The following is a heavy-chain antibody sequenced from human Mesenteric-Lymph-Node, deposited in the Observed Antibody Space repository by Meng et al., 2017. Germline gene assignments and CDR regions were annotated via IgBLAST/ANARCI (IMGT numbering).Heavy chain of an antibody. Sequence: GGSLRLSCAASGFTFSSYSMNWVRQAPGKGLEWVSSISSSSSYIYYADSVKGRFTISRDNAKNSLYLQMNSLRAEDTAVYYCAREGYDSSGYYQYYFDYWGQGTLVTVSS. CDR1: GFTFSSYS. J-gene: IGHJ4*02. V-gene: IGHV3-21*01. D-gene: IGHD3-22*01. CDR2: ISSSSSYI. CDR3: AREGYDSSGYYQYYFDY.